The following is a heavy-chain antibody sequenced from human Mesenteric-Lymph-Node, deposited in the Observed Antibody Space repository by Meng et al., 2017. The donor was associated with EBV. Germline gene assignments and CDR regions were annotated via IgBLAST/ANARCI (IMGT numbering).Heavy chain of an antibody. V-gene: IGHV4-34*01. Sequence: QVQLQQWGARLLKPSETPLPTCAAYGGAFSGYYWSWIRQPPGKGLELIGEINHSGSTNYNPSLKSRVTISVDTSKNQFSLKLSSVTAADTAVYYCARGEKGPIDYWGQGTLVTVSS. J-gene: IGHJ4*02. CDR2: INHSGST. CDR1: GGAFSGYY. CDR3: ARGEKGPIDY.